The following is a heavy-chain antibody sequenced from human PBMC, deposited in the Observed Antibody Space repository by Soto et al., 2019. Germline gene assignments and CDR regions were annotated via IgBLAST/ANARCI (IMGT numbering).Heavy chain of an antibody. V-gene: IGHV4-59*01. Sequence: SETLSLTCTVSGGSISSYYWSWIRQPPGKGLEWIGYIYYSGSTNYNPSLKSRVTISVDTSKNQFSLKLSSVSAADTAVYYCARAPSDFYGDAGAAFDIWGEGTMVT. CDR2: IYYSGST. CDR3: ARAPSDFYGDAGAAFDI. CDR1: GGSISSYY. D-gene: IGHD2-21*01. J-gene: IGHJ3*02.